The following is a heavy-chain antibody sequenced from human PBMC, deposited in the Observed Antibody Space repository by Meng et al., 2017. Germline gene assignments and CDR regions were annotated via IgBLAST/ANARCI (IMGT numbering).Heavy chain of an antibody. J-gene: IGHJ6*02. D-gene: IGHD4-11*01. CDR3: ARRISTVTTGNYYYGMDV. CDR2: IYPGDSDT. Sequence: KVSCKGPGYSFTSYWIGWVRQMPGKGLEWMGIIYPGDSDTRYSPSFQGQVTISADKSISTAYLQWSSLKASDTAMYYCARRISTVTTGNYYYGMDVWGQGTTVTVSS. V-gene: IGHV5-51*01. CDR1: GYSFTSYW.